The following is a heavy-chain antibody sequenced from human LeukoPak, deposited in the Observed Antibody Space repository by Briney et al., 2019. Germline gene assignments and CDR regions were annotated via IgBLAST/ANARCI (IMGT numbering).Heavy chain of an antibody. V-gene: IGHV4-34*01. CDR1: GGSFSGYY. CDR2: INHSGST. J-gene: IGHJ4*02. Sequence: SETLSLTCAVYGGSFSGYYWSWIRQPPGKGLEWIGEINHSGSTNYNPSLESRVTISVDTSKNQFSLKLSSVTAADTAVYYCARGRGSMATILDYWGQGTLVTVSS. CDR3: ARGRGSMATILDY. D-gene: IGHD5-24*01.